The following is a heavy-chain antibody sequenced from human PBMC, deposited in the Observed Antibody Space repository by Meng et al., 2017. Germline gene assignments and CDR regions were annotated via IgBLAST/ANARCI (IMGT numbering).Heavy chain of an antibody. D-gene: IGHD6-19*01. CDR3: AKDSVSVAGTLYAPLNY. V-gene: IGHV3-43*01. CDR1: GFTFDDYT. CDR2: ISWDGGST. J-gene: IGHJ4*02. Sequence: GESLKISCAASGFTFDDYTMHWVRQAPGKGLEWVSFISWDGGSTYYADSVKGRFTISRDNSKNSLYLQMNSLRTEDTALYYCAKDSVSVAGTLYAPLNYWGQGTLVTVSS.